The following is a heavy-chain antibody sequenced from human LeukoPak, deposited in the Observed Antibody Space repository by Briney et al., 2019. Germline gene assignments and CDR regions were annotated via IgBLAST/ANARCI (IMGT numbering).Heavy chain of an antibody. Sequence: GGSLRLSCAASGFSFTNYAMSWVRQAPGKGLEWVLTISGSGVDTFYADSVKGRFIISRDNSKNTLSLHMNSLRAGDTAVYYCAKGCGATCYSDFDSWGQGTLVTVSS. J-gene: IGHJ4*02. CDR1: GFSFTNYA. D-gene: IGHD2-21*02. CDR2: ISGSGVDT. V-gene: IGHV3-23*01. CDR3: AKGCGATCYSDFDS.